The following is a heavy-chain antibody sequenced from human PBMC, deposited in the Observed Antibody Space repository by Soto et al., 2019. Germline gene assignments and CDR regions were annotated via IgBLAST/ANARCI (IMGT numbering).Heavy chain of an antibody. V-gene: IGHV3-33*01. J-gene: IGHJ4*02. CDR3: ARDQLGVYYYDSSGYPDY. CDR1: GFTFSSYG. D-gene: IGHD3-22*01. CDR2: IWYDGSNK. Sequence: QVQLVESGGGVVQPGRSLRLSCAASGFTFSSYGMHWVRQAPGKGLEWVAVIWYDGSNKYYADSVKGRFTISRDNSKNTLYLQMTSLRAEDTAVYYCARDQLGVYYYDSSGYPDYWGQGTLVTASS.